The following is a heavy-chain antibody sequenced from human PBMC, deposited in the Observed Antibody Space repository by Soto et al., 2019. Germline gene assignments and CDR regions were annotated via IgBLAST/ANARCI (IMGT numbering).Heavy chain of an antibody. J-gene: IGHJ4*02. CDR2: IGTRGNTR. Sequence: LRLSCATSGFTFSDYYMSWIRQAPGKGLEWVSYIGTRGNTRYYADSVRGRFTISRDNAKNSLYLQMNGLRADDTAVYYCARDGTEYYGEYYDYWGQGIPVTVSS. CDR1: GFTFSDYY. D-gene: IGHD4-17*01. CDR3: ARDGTEYYGEYYDY. V-gene: IGHV3-11*01.